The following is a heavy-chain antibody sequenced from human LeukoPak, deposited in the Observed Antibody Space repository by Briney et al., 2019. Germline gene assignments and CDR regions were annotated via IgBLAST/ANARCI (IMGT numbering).Heavy chain of an antibody. Sequence: QPGGSLRLSCAASGFTFSSYAMSWVRQAPGKGLEWVSAISGRGGSTYYADSVKGRFTISRDNSKNTLYLQMNSLRAEDTAVYYCAKYVTYYYDSSGYLNYYFDYWGQGTLVTVSS. CDR2: ISGRGGST. V-gene: IGHV3-23*01. D-gene: IGHD3-22*01. J-gene: IGHJ4*02. CDR1: GFTFSSYA. CDR3: AKYVTYYYDSSGYLNYYFDY.